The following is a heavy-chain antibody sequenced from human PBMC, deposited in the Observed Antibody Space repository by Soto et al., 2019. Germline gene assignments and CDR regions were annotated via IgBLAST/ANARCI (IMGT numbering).Heavy chain of an antibody. J-gene: IGHJ5*02. D-gene: IGHD1-26*01. CDR1: GYTFTSYG. CDR2: ISAYNGNT. Sequence: ASVKVSCKASGYTFTSYGISWVRQAPGQGLEWMGWISAYNGNTNYAQKLQGRVTMTTDTSTSTAYMELRSLRSDDTAVYYCARVLVYYSGRGGAVGPYWFDPWGQGTLVTVSS. CDR3: ARVLVYYSGRGGAVGPYWFDP. V-gene: IGHV1-18*01.